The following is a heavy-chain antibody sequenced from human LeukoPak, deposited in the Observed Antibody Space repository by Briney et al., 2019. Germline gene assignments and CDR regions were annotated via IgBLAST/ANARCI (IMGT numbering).Heavy chain of an antibody. CDR2: ISSSSSYI. J-gene: IGHJ4*02. D-gene: IGHD2-2*01. Sequence: GGSLRLSCAASGFTFSSYSMNWVRQAPGKGLEWVSSISSSSSYIYYADSVRGRFTISRDSAENSLYLQMNSLTAEDTAVYYCARDGDTVIIPADLDYWGQGTLVTVSS. CDR3: ARDGDTVIIPADLDY. CDR1: GFTFSSYS. V-gene: IGHV3-21*01.